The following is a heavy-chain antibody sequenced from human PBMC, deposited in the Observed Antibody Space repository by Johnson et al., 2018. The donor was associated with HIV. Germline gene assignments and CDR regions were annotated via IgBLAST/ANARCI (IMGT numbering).Heavy chain of an antibody. J-gene: IGHJ3*02. D-gene: IGHD6-19*01. CDR2: IRYDGSNK. CDR3: ARDRDYLRAVAGPSDAFDI. Sequence: QVQLVESGGGLVQPGGSLRLSCAASGFTFSSYGMHWVRQAPGKGLEWVAFIRYDGSNKYYADSVRGRFTISRDNSKNTLYLQMNSLRAEDTAVYYCARDRDYLRAVAGPSDAFDIWGQGTMVTVSS. V-gene: IGHV3-30*02. CDR1: GFTFSSYG.